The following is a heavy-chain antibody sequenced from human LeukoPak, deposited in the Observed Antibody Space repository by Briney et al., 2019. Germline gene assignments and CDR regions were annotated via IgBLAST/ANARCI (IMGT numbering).Heavy chain of an antibody. CDR1: GGSISSSSYY. Sequence: SETLSLTCTVSGGSISSSSYYWGWIRQPPGMGLEWIGSIYYSGSTYYNPSLKSRVTISVDTSKNQFSLNLSSVTAADTAVYYGAKHLIYYDSGAYPGDYWGQGTLVTVSS. CDR3: AKHLIYYDSGAYPGDY. CDR2: IYYSGST. D-gene: IGHD3-22*01. V-gene: IGHV4-39*01. J-gene: IGHJ4*02.